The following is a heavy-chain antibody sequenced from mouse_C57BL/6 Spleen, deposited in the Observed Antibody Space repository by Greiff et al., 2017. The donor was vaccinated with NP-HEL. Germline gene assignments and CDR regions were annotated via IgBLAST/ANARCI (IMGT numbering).Heavy chain of an antibody. CDR1: GFTFSSYG. CDR3: ARHANTYFDY. J-gene: IGHJ2*01. V-gene: IGHV5-6*01. CDR2: ISSGGSYT. Sequence: EVKLMESGGDLVKPGGPLKLSCAASGFTFSSYGMSWVRQTPDKRLEWVATISSGGSYTYYPDSVKGRFTISRDNAKNTLYLQMSSLKSEDTAMYYCARHANTYFDYWGQGTTLTVSS. D-gene: IGHD5-2*01.